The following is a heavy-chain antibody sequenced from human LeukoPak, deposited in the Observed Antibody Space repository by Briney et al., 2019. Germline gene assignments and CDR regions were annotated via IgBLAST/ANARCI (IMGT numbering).Heavy chain of an antibody. CDR2: ISSSSSTI. D-gene: IGHD1-14*01. CDR1: GFTFSSYS. CDR3: ARELTGRVITTHAFDI. V-gene: IGHV3-48*04. J-gene: IGHJ3*02. Sequence: GGSLRLSCAASGFTFSSYSMNWVRQAPGKGLEWVSYISSSSSTIYYADSVKGRFTISRDNAKNSLYLQMNSLRAEDTAVYYCARELTGRVITTHAFDIWGQGTMVTVSS.